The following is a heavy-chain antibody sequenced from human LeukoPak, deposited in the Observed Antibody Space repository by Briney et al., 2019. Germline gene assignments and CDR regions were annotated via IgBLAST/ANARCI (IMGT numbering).Heavy chain of an antibody. CDR1: GFTFSSYV. CDR2: ISSSGGST. Sequence: GGSLRLSCAASGFTFSSYVMSWVRQAPGKGLEWVSAISSSGGSTYYADSVKGRFTISRDNSKNTLSLQMNSLRAEDTAVYYCVKSASFYGDSDYWGQGTLVTVSS. J-gene: IGHJ4*02. D-gene: IGHD4-17*01. CDR3: VKSASFYGDSDY. V-gene: IGHV3-23*01.